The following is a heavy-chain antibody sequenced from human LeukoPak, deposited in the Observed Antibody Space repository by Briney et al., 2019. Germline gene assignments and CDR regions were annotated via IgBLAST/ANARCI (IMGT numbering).Heavy chain of an antibody. CDR1: RFTFDDYA. Sequence: GGSLRLSCAASRFTFDDYAMHWVRPAPGKGLEWVSGISWNSGCIGYADSVKGRFTISRDNAKNSLYLQMNSLRAEDTALYYCAKDIRKPRWFGESTYYYYGMEVWGQGNTGTASS. J-gene: IGHJ6*01. V-gene: IGHV3-9*01. D-gene: IGHD3-10*01. CDR2: ISWNSGCI. CDR3: AKDIRKPRWFGESTYYYYGMEV.